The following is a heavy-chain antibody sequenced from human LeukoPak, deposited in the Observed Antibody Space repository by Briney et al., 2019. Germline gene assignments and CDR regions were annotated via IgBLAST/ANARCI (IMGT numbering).Heavy chain of an antibody. V-gene: IGHV3-30*18. D-gene: IGHD1-1*01. CDR1: GFTFSSYG. CDR2: ISYDGSNK. J-gene: IGHJ4*02. CDR3: AKDGGSTGKYYFDY. Sequence: GGSLRLACAASGFTFSSYGMHWVGQAPGKGLEGVAVISYDGSNKYYADSVKGRFTISRDNSKNTLYLQMNSLRAEDTAVYYCAKDGGSTGKYYFDYLGQGTLVTVSS.